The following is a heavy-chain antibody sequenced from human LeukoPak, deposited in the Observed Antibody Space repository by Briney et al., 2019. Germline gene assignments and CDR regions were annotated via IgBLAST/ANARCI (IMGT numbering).Heavy chain of an antibody. V-gene: IGHV3-53*01. J-gene: IGHJ4*02. CDR3: ARGPWSGSYFDY. Sequence: PGGSLRLSCAASGFTVSSNYMSWVRQAPGKGLKWVSLIYIGGSTYYADSVKGRFTISRDNSKNTLYLQMNSLRAEDTALYYCARGPWSGSYFDYWGQGTLVTVSS. CDR2: IYIGGST. CDR1: GFTVSSNY. D-gene: IGHD3-3*01.